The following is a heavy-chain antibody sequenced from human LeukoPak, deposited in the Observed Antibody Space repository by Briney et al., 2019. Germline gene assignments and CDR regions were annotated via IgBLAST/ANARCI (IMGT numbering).Heavy chain of an antibody. J-gene: IGHJ6*03. V-gene: IGHV4-34*01. CDR1: GESFSGYY. CDR3: TRPWQRRYYMDV. CDR2: INHSGRT. Sequence: PSETLSLTCAVYGESFSGYYWTWVRQPPGKGLEWIGDINHSGRTTYNPFLKSRVIISVDTSKNLFSLNLTSVTAADTAVYYCTRPWQRRYYMDVWGKGTTVAVSS.